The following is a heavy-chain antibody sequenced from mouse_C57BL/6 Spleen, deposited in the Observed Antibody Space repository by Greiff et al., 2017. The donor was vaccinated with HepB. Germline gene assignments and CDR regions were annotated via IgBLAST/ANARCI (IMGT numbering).Heavy chain of an antibody. CDR3: ARLCITTVVATFDY. CDR2: INPNNGGT. D-gene: IGHD1-1*01. CDR1: GYTFTDYN. V-gene: IGHV1-18*01. Sequence: VQLQQSGPELVKPGASVKIPCKASGYTFTDYNMDWVKQSHGKSLEWIGDINPNNGGTIYNQKFKGKATLTVDKSSSTAYMELRSLTSEDTAVYYCARLCITTVVATFDYWGQGTTLTVSS. J-gene: IGHJ2*01.